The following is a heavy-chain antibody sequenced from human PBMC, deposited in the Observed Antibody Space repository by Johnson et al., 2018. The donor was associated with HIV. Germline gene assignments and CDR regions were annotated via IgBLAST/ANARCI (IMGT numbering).Heavy chain of an antibody. CDR1: GFTVSINY. CDR3: AKGRSGSSYDALDA. V-gene: IGHV3-66*01. CDR2: LYSTGHS. J-gene: IGHJ3*01. Sequence: VQLVESGGGLVQPGGSLRLSCEASGFTVSINYMGWVRQAPGKGLEFVAVLYSTGHSFYADSVEGRFTIASDNSKNTRDLQMSSLRAEDTAVYYCAKGRSGSSYDALDAWGQGTMVTVSS. D-gene: IGHD6-6*01.